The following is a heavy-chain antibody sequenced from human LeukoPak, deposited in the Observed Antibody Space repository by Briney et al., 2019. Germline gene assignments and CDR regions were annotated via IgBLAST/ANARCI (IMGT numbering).Heavy chain of an antibody. D-gene: IGHD3-10*01. CDR2: IRYDGSNK. V-gene: IGHV3-30*02. Sequence: GGSLRLSCAASGFTFSSYGMHWVRQAPGKGLEWVAFIRYDGSNKYYADSVKGRFTISRDNSKNTLYLQMNSRRAEDTAVYYCAKPQNYYGSGSNFQHWGQGTLVTVSS. J-gene: IGHJ1*01. CDR3: AKPQNYYGSGSNFQH. CDR1: GFTFSSYG.